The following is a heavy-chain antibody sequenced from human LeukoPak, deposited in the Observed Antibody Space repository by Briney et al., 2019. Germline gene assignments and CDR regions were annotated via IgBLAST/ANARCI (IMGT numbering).Heavy chain of an antibody. D-gene: IGHD3-22*01. V-gene: IGHV4-61*02. CDR1: GGSISSGSYY. J-gene: IGHJ4*02. CDR2: IYTSGST. Sequence: PSETLSLTCTVSGGSISSGSYYWSWIRQPAGKGLEWIGRIYTSGSTNYNPSLKSRVTISVDTSKNQFSLKLSSVTAADTAVYYCARWGGSSGYFHENYFDYWGQGTLVTVSS. CDR3: ARWGGSSGYFHENYFDY.